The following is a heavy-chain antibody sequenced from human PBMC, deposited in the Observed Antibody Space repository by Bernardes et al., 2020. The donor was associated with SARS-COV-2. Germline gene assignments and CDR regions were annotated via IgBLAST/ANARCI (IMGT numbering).Heavy chain of an antibody. V-gene: IGHV1-8*01. D-gene: IGHD6-13*01. Sequence: SVEPFSHPSGYTFPSYDIHLVRHPPGPGLEWMGWMNPNIGNTGQAQKFQGRFTMTSNTSISTAYLEQSSLGSEYTAVYYFARDYSRTEDPTPLIYYYCGMDVWGQGTTVTVSS. CDR2: MNPNIGNT. CDR3: ARDYSRTEDPTPLIYYYCGMDV. J-gene: IGHJ6*02. CDR1: GYTFPSYD.